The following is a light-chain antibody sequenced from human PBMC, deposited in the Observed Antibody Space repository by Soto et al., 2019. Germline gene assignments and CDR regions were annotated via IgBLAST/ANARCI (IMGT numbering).Light chain of an antibody. CDR3: QQSYSTPGT. CDR1: QSVLYSSNNKNY. Sequence: DLFLTPFPDSVYVSLGDRATINCKSSQSVLYSSNNKNYLAWYQQKPGQPPKLLIYWASTRESGVPDRFSGSGSGTDFTLTISSLQAEDVAVYYCQQSYSTPGTFGQLTNVDIK. J-gene: IGKJ1*01. V-gene: IGKV4-1*01. CDR2: WAS.